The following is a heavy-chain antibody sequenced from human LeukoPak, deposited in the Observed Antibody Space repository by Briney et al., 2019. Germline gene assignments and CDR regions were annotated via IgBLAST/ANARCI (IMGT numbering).Heavy chain of an antibody. V-gene: IGHV4-59*01. Sequence: SETLSLTCAVYGGSFSGYYWSWIRQPPGKGLEWLGYIYYSGSTNYNPSLKSRVTISVDTSKNQFSLKLTSVTAADTAVYYCARGDYYDSSPLGYWGQGTLVTVSS. CDR1: GGSFSGYY. J-gene: IGHJ4*02. CDR3: ARGDYYDSSPLGY. D-gene: IGHD3-22*01. CDR2: IYYSGST.